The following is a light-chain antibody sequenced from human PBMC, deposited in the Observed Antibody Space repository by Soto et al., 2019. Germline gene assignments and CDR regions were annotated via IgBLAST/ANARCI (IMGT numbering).Light chain of an antibody. J-gene: IGLJ1*01. CDR2: PNSDGSH. CDR3: QTWGTGIRV. V-gene: IGLV4-69*01. Sequence: QLVLTQSPSASASLGASVKLTCTLSSGHSSYAIAWHQQQPEKGPRYLMKPNSDGSHSKGDGIPDRFSGSSSGAERYLTISSLQSDDEADYYCQTWGTGIRVFGTGTKVTVL. CDR1: SGHSSYA.